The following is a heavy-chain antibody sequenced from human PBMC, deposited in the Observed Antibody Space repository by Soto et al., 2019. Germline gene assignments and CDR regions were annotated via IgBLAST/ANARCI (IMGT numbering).Heavy chain of an antibody. D-gene: IGHD6-13*01. CDR1: GFTFSSYG. CDR3: ARDRIAAAGPERFDY. CDR2: IWYDGSNK. Sequence: GGSLRLSCAASGFTFSSYGMHWVRQAPGKGLEWVAVIWYDGSNKYYADSVKGRFTISRDNSKNTLYLQMNSLRAEDTAVYYCARDRIAAAGPERFDYWGQGTLVPVSS. V-gene: IGHV3-33*01. J-gene: IGHJ4*02.